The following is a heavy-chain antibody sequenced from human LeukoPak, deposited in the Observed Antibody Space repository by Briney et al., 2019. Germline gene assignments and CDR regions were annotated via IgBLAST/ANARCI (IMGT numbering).Heavy chain of an antibody. CDR2: VDPEDGET. J-gene: IGHJ5*02. CDR3: ARGPWLQRNWFDP. Sequence: ASVKISCKVSGYTFTDYYMHWVQQAPGKGLEWMGLVDPEDGETIYAEKFQGRVTITRNTSISTAYMELSSLRSEDTAVYYCARGPWLQRNWFDPWGQGTLVTVSS. CDR1: GYTFTDYY. D-gene: IGHD5-12*01. V-gene: IGHV1-69-2*01.